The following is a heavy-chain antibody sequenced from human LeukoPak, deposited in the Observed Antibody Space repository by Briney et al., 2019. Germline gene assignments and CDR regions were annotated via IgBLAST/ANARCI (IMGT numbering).Heavy chain of an antibody. Sequence: GESLKISCAASGFTFSSYGIHWVRQAPGKGLEWVAFIRYDGSNKYYADSVKGRFTISRDNSKNTLYLQMNSLRAEDTAVYYCAKAPPHSSGWYVFDYWGQGTLVTVSS. CDR3: AKAPPHSSGWYVFDY. D-gene: IGHD6-19*01. CDR2: IRYDGSNK. CDR1: GFTFSSYG. V-gene: IGHV3-30*02. J-gene: IGHJ4*02.